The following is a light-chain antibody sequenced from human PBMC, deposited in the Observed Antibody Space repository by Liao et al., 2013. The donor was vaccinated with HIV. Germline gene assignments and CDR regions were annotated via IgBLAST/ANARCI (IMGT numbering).Light chain of an antibody. CDR2: HET. CDR1: KLGDKY. V-gene: IGLV3-1*01. CDR3: QLWDRSSAHPCV. Sequence: SYELTQAPSVSVSPGQTASITCSGDKLGDKYACWYQQKSGQAPVLVIFHETDRPSGISDRFSGSTSENTATLTISRAEAGDEADYYCQLWDRSSAHPCVFGPGTKVTVL. J-gene: IGLJ1*01.